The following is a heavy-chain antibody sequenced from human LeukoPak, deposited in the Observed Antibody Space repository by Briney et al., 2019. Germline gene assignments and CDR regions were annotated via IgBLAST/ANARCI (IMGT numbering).Heavy chain of an antibody. CDR3: ASGGYYDSSGYLYFQH. CDR1: GLTFSNYA. CDR2: ISYDGSNK. D-gene: IGHD3-22*01. J-gene: IGHJ1*01. Sequence: AGGSLRLSCVASGLTFSNYAMHWVRQAPGKGLEWVAVISYDGSNKYYADSVKGRFTISRDNSKNTLYLQMNSLRAEDTAVYYCASGGYYDSSGYLYFQHWGQGTLVTVPS. V-gene: IGHV3-30*04.